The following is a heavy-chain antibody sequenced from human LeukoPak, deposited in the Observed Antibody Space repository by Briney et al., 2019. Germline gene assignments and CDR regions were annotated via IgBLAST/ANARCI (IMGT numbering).Heavy chain of an antibody. Sequence: SETLSLTCTVSGGSISSYYWSWIRQPPGKGLEWIGYLFYSGSTDYNPSLKSRVTISVDTSKNQFSLKLSSVTAADTAVYYCARLNIIGSSPVHHYDYWGQGTLVTVSS. CDR3: ARLNIIGSSPVHHYDY. D-gene: IGHD6-13*01. CDR2: LFYSGST. V-gene: IGHV4-59*08. CDR1: GGSISSYY. J-gene: IGHJ4*02.